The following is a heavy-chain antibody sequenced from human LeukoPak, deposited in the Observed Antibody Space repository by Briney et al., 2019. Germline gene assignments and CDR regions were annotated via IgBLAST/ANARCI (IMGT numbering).Heavy chain of an antibody. Sequence: PGGSLRLSCAASGFTFNSHWMTWVRLAPGKGLEWVDHIKQGGNTKHYVSSVKGRFTISRDDAQNTLYLQMNSLRDDDTAVYYCVRGPSFGDFVDYLDSRGQGTRVTVSS. CDR2: IKQGGNTK. J-gene: IGHJ4*02. CDR3: VRGPSFGDFVDYLDS. CDR1: GFTFNSHW. D-gene: IGHD4-17*01. V-gene: IGHV3-7*01.